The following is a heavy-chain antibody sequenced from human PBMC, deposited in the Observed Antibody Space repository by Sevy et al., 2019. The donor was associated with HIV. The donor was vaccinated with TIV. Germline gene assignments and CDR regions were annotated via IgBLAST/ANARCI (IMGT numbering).Heavy chain of an antibody. D-gene: IGHD3-3*01. V-gene: IGHV4-39*01. Sequence: LSLTCSVSGGSISKIGNYWGWVRQPPGERLEWIGDIFHTGKTNYNPSLKSRVTISLDTSKNQFSLKLSSVTAADTAVYYCAKIYDYWGPGALVTVSS. CDR2: IFHTGKT. J-gene: IGHJ4*02. CDR1: GGSISKIGNY. CDR3: AKIYDY.